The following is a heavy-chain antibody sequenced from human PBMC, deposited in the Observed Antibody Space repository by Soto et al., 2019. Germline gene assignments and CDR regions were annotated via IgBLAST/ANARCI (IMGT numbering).Heavy chain of an antibody. CDR1: GFTFSEYY. CDR3: ARVGYDTYGSGSLDY. D-gene: IGHD3-10*01. CDR2: ISSSGSTI. Sequence: VGSLRLSCATSGFTFSEYYMSWIRQAAGKGLEWVSYISSSGSTIYYADSVRGRFTISRDNAKNSLYLQMNSLRAEDTAVYYCARVGYDTYGSGSLDYWGQATLVTVSS. V-gene: IGHV3-11*01. J-gene: IGHJ4*02.